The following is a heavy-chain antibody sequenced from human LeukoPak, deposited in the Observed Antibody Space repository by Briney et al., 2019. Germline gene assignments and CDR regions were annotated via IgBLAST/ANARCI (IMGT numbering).Heavy chain of an antibody. Sequence: ASVKVSCKASGYTFTSYDINWVRQATGQGLEWMGWMNPNSGNTGYAQKFQGRVTMTRNTSISTAYMELSSLRSEDTAVYYCARGGDKSYYDFWSGLAPGYYGMDVWGQGTTVTVSS. CDR2: MNPNSGNT. CDR1: GYTFTSYD. D-gene: IGHD3-3*01. CDR3: ARGGDKSYYDFWSGLAPGYYGMDV. J-gene: IGHJ6*02. V-gene: IGHV1-8*01.